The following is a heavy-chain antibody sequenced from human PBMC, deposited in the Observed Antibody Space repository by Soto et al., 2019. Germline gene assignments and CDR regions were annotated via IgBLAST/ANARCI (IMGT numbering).Heavy chain of an antibody. CDR1: GYTFTSYD. CDR2: MNPNSGNT. CDR3: AIPVSAGINYDFWSGYYIGAFEI. D-gene: IGHD3-3*01. J-gene: IGHJ3*02. V-gene: IGHV1-8*01. Sequence: ASVKVSCKASGYTFTSYDINWVRQATGQGLEWMGWMNPNSGNTGYAQKFQGRVTMTRNTSISTAYMELSSLRSEDTAVYYCAIPVSAGINYDFWSGYYIGAFEIWGQGTMVTVSS.